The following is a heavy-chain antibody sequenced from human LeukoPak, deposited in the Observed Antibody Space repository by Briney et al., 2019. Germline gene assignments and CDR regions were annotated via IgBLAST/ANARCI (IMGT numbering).Heavy chain of an antibody. CDR2: IYPGDSDT. CDR1: GYTFTTYW. D-gene: IGHD3-22*01. CDR3: AALIGNFDY. V-gene: IGHV5-51*01. J-gene: IGHJ4*02. Sequence: GESLKISCKASGYTFTTYWIGWVRQMPGKGLEWMGIIYPGDSDTRYSPSLQGQVTISADRSITTAYLQWSSLRASDTAMYYCAALIGNFDYWGQGTLVTVSS.